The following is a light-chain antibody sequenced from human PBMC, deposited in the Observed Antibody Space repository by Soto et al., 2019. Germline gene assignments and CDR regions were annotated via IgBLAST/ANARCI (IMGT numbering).Light chain of an antibody. V-gene: IGKV3-15*01. J-gene: IGKJ1*01. CDR2: GAT. CDR3: QQYNNWPPWT. CDR1: QSVDSN. Sequence: EVVMTQSPATLSVSPGERATLSCRASQSVDSNLAWYQQKPGQAPRILIYGATTRATGIPARFSGSGFGTEFTLTISSLQSEDFAVYYCQQYNNWPPWTFGQGTKVEIE.